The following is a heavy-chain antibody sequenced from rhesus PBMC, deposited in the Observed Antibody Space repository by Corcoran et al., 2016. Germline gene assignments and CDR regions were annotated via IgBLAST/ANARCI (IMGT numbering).Heavy chain of an antibody. D-gene: IGHD2-15*01. CDR1: GGSFTTYW. Sequence: QMQLQESGPGLVKPSETLSLTCAVSGGSFTTYWWTLIRQSPGKELEWVGEVNGNTGNPNYNPSLKRRVSLSKDASNRHFSLKLNSVTAADTAIYYCARYAGWSSWSPGFDLWGQGLRVIVSS. CDR3: ARYAGWSSWSPGFDL. V-gene: IGHV4-80*01. CDR2: VNGNTGNP. J-gene: IGHJ3*01.